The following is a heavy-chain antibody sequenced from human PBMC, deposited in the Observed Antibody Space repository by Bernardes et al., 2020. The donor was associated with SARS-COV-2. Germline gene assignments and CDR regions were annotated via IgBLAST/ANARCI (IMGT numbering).Heavy chain of an antibody. D-gene: IGHD1-1*01. V-gene: IGHV3-74*01. CDR3: AREACQLDDY. Sequence: GGSLRLSCAASGFTFSSYWLNWVRQAPGKGLVWVSRINSAGSSTSYADSVKGRFTISRDNAKNTLYLQMNSLRAEDTAVYYCAREACQLDDYWGQGTLVIVSS. J-gene: IGHJ4*02. CDR1: GFTFSSYW. CDR2: INSAGSST.